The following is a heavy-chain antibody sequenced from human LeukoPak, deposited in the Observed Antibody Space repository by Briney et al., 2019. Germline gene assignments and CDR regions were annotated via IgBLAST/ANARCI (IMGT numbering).Heavy chain of an antibody. CDR3: ARLRAPDNNSWYYFDF. V-gene: IGHV4-59*01. CDR2: IYYSGST. D-gene: IGHD1/OR15-1a*01. CDR1: GGSISSYY. J-gene: IGHJ4*02. Sequence: PSETPSLTCTVSGGSISSYYWSWIRQAPGKGLEWIGYIYYSGSTNYNPSLKSRVTISIGTSKNQFSLNLGSVTAADTAVYHCARLRAPDNNSWYYFDFWGQGTLVTVSS.